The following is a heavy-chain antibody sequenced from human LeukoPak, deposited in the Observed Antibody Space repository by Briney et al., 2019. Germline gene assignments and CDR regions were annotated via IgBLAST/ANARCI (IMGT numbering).Heavy chain of an antibody. D-gene: IGHD1-1*01. V-gene: IGHV1-2*02. CDR1: GYTFTGYY. CDR2: INPNSGGT. Sequence: ASVKVSCKASGYTFTGYYMHWVRQAPEQGLEWMGWINPNSGGTNYAQKFQGRVTMTRDTSISTVYMELSRLESDDTAVYYCAKDWSDLGSTYYFDFWGQGTLVTVSS. CDR3: AKDWSDLGSTYYFDF. J-gene: IGHJ4*02.